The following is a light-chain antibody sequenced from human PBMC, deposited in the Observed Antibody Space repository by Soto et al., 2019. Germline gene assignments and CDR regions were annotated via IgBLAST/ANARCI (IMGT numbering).Light chain of an antibody. CDR3: QQRSNWPSIT. Sequence: EIVLTQSPATLSLSPGERATPSSRASQSVSSYLAWYQHNPDQAPRLLIYDASNRATGIPARFSGSGSGTDFTLTINSLEPEDFAVYYCQQRSNWPSITFGQGTRLEIK. CDR1: QSVSSY. CDR2: DAS. V-gene: IGKV3-11*01. J-gene: IGKJ5*01.